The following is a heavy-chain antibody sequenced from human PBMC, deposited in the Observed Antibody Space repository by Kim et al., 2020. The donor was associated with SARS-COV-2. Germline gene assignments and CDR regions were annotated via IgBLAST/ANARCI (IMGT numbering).Heavy chain of an antibody. D-gene: IGHD1-20*01. Sequence: QKFQGRVTMTEDTSTDTAYMELSSLRSEDTAVYYCATGEGITGTTGYFDYWGQGTLVTVSS. CDR3: ATGEGITGTTGYFDY. V-gene: IGHV1-24*01. J-gene: IGHJ4*02.